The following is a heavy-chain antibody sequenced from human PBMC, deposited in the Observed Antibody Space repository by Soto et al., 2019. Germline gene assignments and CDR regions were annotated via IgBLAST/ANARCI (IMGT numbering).Heavy chain of an antibody. Sequence: QVQLVQSGAEVKKPGASVKVSCKASGYTFTSSGMSWVRQDPGQGLEWMGWISAHTGSSEYAQRFQGRVTMTTDRSTSTAYMELRSLRSDDTAVYYCARAFFYQGSDSRGYSFDAFDFWGPGTLVTVSS. CDR3: ARAFFYQGSDSRGYSFDAFDF. CDR2: ISAHTGSS. V-gene: IGHV1-18*01. CDR1: GYTFTSSG. D-gene: IGHD3-22*01. J-gene: IGHJ3*01.